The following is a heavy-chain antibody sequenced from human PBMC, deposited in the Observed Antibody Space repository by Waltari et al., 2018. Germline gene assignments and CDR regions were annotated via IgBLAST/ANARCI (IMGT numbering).Heavy chain of an antibody. CDR3: TRSRRWYFFDS. CDR2: ISSSGSDI. D-gene: IGHD2-15*01. CDR1: GFTFSDFY. Sequence: QVQLVDSGGGLVKPGGSLRLSCEASGFTFSDFYMTWLRQAPGKGLEWVSYISSSGSDIYDADSVKGRFTISRDNAKKSLYLQMNSLRAEDTAVYYCTRSRRWYFFDSWGQGTLVTVSS. V-gene: IGHV3-11*01. J-gene: IGHJ4*02.